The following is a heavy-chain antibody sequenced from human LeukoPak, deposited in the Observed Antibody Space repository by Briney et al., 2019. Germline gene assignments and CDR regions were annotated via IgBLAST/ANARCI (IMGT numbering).Heavy chain of an antibody. J-gene: IGHJ4*02. CDR1: GYIFTNFG. CDR2: ISAYNGHR. Sequence: ASVRVSSKASGYIFTNFGISWVRQAPGQGLEWMGWISAYNGHRNYAQKFQDRLTVTTNTSATTAYMELTGLTSDDTGVYYCARDRSSSSLWGEGTLVTISS. CDR3: ARDRSSSSL. V-gene: IGHV1-18*01. D-gene: IGHD6-6*01.